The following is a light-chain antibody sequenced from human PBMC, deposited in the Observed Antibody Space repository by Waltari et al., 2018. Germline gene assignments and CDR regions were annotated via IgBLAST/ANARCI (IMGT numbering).Light chain of an antibody. V-gene: IGKV1-12*01. Sequence: DIQMTQSPSSVSASVGDRVTITCRASQATSGWLAWYQQKPGSAPKLLIYGASSLQSGVPSRFSGSGSGTDFTLTISSLQPEDFATYYCQQATSLPITFGGGTKVEIK. CDR1: QATSGW. J-gene: IGKJ4*01. CDR2: GAS. CDR3: QQATSLPIT.